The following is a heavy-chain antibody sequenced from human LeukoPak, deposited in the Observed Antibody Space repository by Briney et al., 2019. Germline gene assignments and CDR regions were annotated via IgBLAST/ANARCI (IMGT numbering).Heavy chain of an antibody. CDR3: ARGGTPPVDY. V-gene: IGHV3-74*01. CDR2: LNSDGSRT. Sequence: QAGGSLRLSCAASGFTFSSYSMNWVRQAPGKGLVWVSHLNSDGSRTAYADSVKGRFTISRDNAKNTLYLQINSLTADDTAVYYCARGGTPPVDYWGQGTLVTVSS. CDR1: GFTFSSYS. D-gene: IGHD1-1*01. J-gene: IGHJ4*02.